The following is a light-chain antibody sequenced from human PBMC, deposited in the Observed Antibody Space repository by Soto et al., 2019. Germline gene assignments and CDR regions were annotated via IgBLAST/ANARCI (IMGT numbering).Light chain of an antibody. Sequence: EIVLTQSPGTLSLSPGERATLSCRASQSFTSIYLAWYQQKPGQAPRLLIYGASNRATGIPDRFSGSGSGTDFTLTISRLEPEDFAVYYCQQYGSSQLPFGGGTKVAIK. V-gene: IGKV3-20*01. J-gene: IGKJ4*01. CDR3: QQYGSSQLP. CDR1: QSFTSIY. CDR2: GAS.